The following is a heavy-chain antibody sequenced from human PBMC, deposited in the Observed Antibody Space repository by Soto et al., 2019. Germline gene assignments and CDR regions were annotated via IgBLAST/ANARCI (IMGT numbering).Heavy chain of an antibody. CDR3: AKGEGRSWYFWFDP. Sequence: QVQLVQSGAEVKKPGSSVKVSCKASGGTFSNFTISWVRQAPGQGLEWVGGIIPIFGTTNYAQKFRGRITITADESTSTAYMELSSLISEDTAVYYCAKGEGRSWYFWFDPWGQGTLVTVSS. CDR2: IIPIFGTT. CDR1: GGTFSNFT. J-gene: IGHJ5*02. D-gene: IGHD6-13*01. V-gene: IGHV1-69*01.